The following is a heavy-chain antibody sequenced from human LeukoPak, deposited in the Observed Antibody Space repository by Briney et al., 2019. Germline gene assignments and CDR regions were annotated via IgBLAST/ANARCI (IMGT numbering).Heavy chain of an antibody. CDR1: GFTFSSYA. J-gene: IGHJ6*03. D-gene: IGHD6-25*01. V-gene: IGHV3-64*01. CDR3: ARGGSGTYYYYYMDV. Sequence: GGSLRLSCAASGFTFSSYAMHWVRQAPGKGLEYVSAISSNGGSTYYANSVKGRFTISRDNSKNTLYLQMGSLRAEDMAVYYCARGGSGTYYYYYMDVWGKGTTVTVSS. CDR2: ISSNGGST.